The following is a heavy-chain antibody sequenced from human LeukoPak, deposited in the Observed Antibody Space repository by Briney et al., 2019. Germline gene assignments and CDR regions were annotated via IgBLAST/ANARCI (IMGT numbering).Heavy chain of an antibody. CDR3: ARYEGSGWFGY. CDR2: ISYDGSNK. V-gene: IGHV3-30*04. Sequence: PGRSLRLSCAASGFTFSSYAMHWVRQAPGKGLEWVAVISYDGSNKYYADSVKGRFTISRDNSKNTLYLQMNSLRAEDTAVYYCARYEGSGWFGYWGQGTLVTVSS. CDR1: GFTFSSYA. J-gene: IGHJ4*02. D-gene: IGHD6-19*01.